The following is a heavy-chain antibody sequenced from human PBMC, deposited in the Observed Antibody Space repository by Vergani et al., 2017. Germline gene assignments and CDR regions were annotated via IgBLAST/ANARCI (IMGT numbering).Heavy chain of an antibody. J-gene: IGHJ4*02. Sequence: EVQLVQSGAEVKKPGESLKISCQISGYSFTNYWIGWVRQMPGKGLEWMGIIHPADSDTRYSPSFQGQVTISVDKSISTAYLQRSSLRASDSAMYYCASRRTLQREFDIWGQGTLVTVSS. V-gene: IGHV5-51*01. CDR1: GYSFTNYW. CDR3: ASRRTLQREFDI. D-gene: IGHD5-24*01. CDR2: IHPADSDT.